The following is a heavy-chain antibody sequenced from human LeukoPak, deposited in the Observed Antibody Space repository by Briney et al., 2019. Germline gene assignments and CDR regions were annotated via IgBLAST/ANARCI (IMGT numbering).Heavy chain of an antibody. D-gene: IGHD3-10*01. J-gene: IGHJ6*03. Sequence: SVKVSCKASGGTFSSYAISWVRQAPGQGLEWMGGIIPIFGTANYAQKFQGRVTITTDESTSTAYMELSSLRSEDTAVCYCARVLGITMVRGASYYMDVWGKGTTVTVSS. V-gene: IGHV1-69*05. CDR2: IIPIFGTA. CDR1: GGTFSSYA. CDR3: ARVLGITMVRGASYYMDV.